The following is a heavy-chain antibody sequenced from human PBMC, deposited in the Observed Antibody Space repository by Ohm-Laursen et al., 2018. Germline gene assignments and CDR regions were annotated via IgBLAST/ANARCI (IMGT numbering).Heavy chain of an antibody. J-gene: IGHJ4*02. V-gene: IGHV3-72*01. CDR1: GFTFSDHY. CDR2: TRNKANSYTT. CDR3: AREGDYYDSSGLDY. Sequence: SLRLSCAASGFTFSDHYMDWVRQAPGKGLEWVGRTRNKANSYTTEYAASVKGRFTISRDDSKNSLYLQMNSLKTEDTAVYYCAREGDYYDSSGLDYWGQGTLVTVSS. D-gene: IGHD3-22*01.